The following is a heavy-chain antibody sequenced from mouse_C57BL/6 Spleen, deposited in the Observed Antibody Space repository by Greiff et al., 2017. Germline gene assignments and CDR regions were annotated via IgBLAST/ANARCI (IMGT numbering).Heavy chain of an antibody. CDR2: IWSGGST. CDR1: GFSLTSYG. CDR3: AITVYYAMDY. Sequence: VMLVESGPGLVQPSQSLSITCTVSGFSLTSYGVHWVRQSPGKGLEWLGVIWSGGSTDYNAAFISRLSISKDNSKSQVFFKMNSLQADDTAIYYCAITVYYAMDYWGQGTSVTVSS. V-gene: IGHV2-2*01. D-gene: IGHD1-1*01. J-gene: IGHJ4*01.